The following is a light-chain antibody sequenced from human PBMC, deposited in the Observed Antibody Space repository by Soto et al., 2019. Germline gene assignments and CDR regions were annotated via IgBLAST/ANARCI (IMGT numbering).Light chain of an antibody. J-gene: IGKJ1*01. CDR2: GSS. V-gene: IGKV1-39*01. Sequence: DIQMTQSPSSLSASVGDRVTISCRASQSISTYLNWYQQKPGKVPQLLLYGSSTLQSEVPSRFTGSGSGTDFTLTITSLQPEDFATYFCQQSYTTPRTFGQGTKVEI. CDR3: QQSYTTPRT. CDR1: QSISTY.